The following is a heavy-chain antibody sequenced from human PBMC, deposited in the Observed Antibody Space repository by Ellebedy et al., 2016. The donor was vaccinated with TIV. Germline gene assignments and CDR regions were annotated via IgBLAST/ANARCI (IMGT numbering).Heavy chain of an antibody. CDR2: IDPSDSYT. V-gene: IGHV5-10-1*01. CDR1: GYSFTSYW. J-gene: IGHJ6*02. Sequence: GESLKISXKGSGYSFTSYWISWVRQMPGKGLEWMGRIDPSDSYTNYSPSFQGHVTISADKSISTAYLQWSSLKASDTAMYYCARQYCSSTSCYGMDVWGQGTTVTVSS. CDR3: ARQYCSSTSCYGMDV. D-gene: IGHD2-2*01.